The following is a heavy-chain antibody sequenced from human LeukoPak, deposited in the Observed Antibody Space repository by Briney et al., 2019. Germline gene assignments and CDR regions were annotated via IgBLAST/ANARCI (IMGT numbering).Heavy chain of an antibody. Sequence: GGSLRLSCAASGFTFSSYAMHWVRQAPGKGLEWVAVISYDGSNKYYADSVKGRFTISRDNSKNTLYLQMNSLRAEDTAVYYCARVFRSEYYYDSSGYSYYFDYWGQGTMVTVSS. D-gene: IGHD3-22*01. CDR1: GFTFSSYA. V-gene: IGHV3-30-3*01. J-gene: IGHJ4*03. CDR3: ARVFRSEYYYDSSGYSYYFDY. CDR2: ISYDGSNK.